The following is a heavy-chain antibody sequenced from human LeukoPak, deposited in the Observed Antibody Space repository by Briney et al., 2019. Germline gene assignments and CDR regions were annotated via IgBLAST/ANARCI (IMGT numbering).Heavy chain of an antibody. CDR3: TTGEYNWSYRES. V-gene: IGHV3-15*01. Sequence: PGGSLRLSCAASGFTFSNAWMSWVRQAPGKGLEWVGRIKSKTDGGTTDYAAPVKGRFTISRDDSKNTLYLQMNSLKTEDTAVYYCTTGEYNWSYRESWGQGTLVTVSS. J-gene: IGHJ5*02. CDR1: GFTFSNAW. D-gene: IGHD1-7*01. CDR2: IKSKTDGGTT.